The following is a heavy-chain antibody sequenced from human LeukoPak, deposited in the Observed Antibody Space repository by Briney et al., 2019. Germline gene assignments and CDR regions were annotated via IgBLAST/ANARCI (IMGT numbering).Heavy chain of an antibody. D-gene: IGHD2-21*02. J-gene: IGHJ5*02. V-gene: IGHV4-39*07. Sequence: SETLSLTCTVSGGSISSSSYYWGWIRQPPGKGLEWIGSIYYSGSTYYNPSLKSRVTISVDTSKNQFSLKLSSVTAADTAVYYCARRKGPPTSPKIVVVTARTAGRYNWFDPWGQGTLVTVSS. CDR1: GGSISSSSYY. CDR2: IYYSGST. CDR3: ARRKGPPTSPKIVVVTARTAGRYNWFDP.